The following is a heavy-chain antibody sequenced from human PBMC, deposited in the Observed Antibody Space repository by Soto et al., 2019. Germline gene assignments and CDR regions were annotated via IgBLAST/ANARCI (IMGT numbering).Heavy chain of an antibody. D-gene: IGHD2-2*01. CDR2: ISSSSSTI. CDR1: GFTFSSYS. J-gene: IGHJ6*03. CDR3: ARVGRHIVVVPAAMGYSYSSSSYYYYYMDV. V-gene: IGHV3-48*01. Sequence: GGSLRLSCAASGFTFSSYSMNWVRQAPGKGLEWVSYISSSSSTIYYADSVKGRFTISRDNAKNSLYLQMNSLRAEDTAVYYCARVGRHIVVVPAAMGYSYSSSSYYYYYMDVWGKGTTVTVSS.